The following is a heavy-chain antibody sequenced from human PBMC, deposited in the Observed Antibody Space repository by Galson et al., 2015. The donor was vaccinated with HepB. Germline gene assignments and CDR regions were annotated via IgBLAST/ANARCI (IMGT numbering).Heavy chain of an antibody. J-gene: IGHJ6*03. CDR3: ARWSAIYDFWSGYFTPYMDV. CDR2: MNPNSGNT. D-gene: IGHD3-3*01. CDR1: GYTFTRYD. V-gene: IGHV1-8*01. Sequence: KVSCKASGYTFTRYDINWVRQATGQGLEWMGWMNPNSGNTGYAQKFQGRVTMTRNTSISTAYMELSSLRSEDTAVYYCARWSAIYDFWSGYFTPYMDVWGKGTTVTVSS.